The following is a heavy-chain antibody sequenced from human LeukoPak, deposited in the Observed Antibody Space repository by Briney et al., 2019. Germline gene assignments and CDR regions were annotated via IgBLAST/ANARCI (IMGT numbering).Heavy chain of an antibody. CDR2: ISNSGGTA. CDR1: VFTFSNFA. V-gene: IGHV3-23*01. CDR3: AKDMGGSALFSLDS. J-gene: IGHJ4*02. Sequence: PGGSLRLSCEASVFTFSNFAMTWVRHAPGRGLEWVSGISNSGGTAYYADSVKGRVTISRANSKNTLFLQLHSLSADDAAIYYCAKDMGGSALFSLDSWGQGTLVTVSS. D-gene: IGHD1-26*01.